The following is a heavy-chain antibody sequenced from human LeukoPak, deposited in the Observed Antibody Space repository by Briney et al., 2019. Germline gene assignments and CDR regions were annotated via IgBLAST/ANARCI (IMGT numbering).Heavy chain of an antibody. CDR1: GFTFSSYW. CDR2: IKQDGSEK. J-gene: IGHJ4*02. V-gene: IGHV3-7*03. CDR3: ATSRTSDY. Sequence: GGSLRLTCAASGFTFSSYWMSWVRQAPGKGLEWVAIIKQDGSEKYYVDSVKGRFTISRDNAEKSLYLQMNSLRAADTAVYYCATSRTSDYWGQGTLVTVSS. D-gene: IGHD1-14*01.